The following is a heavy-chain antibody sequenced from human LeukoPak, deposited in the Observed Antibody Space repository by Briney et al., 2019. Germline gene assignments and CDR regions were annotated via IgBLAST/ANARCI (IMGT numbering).Heavy chain of an antibody. CDR1: GFTFSSYG. Sequence: GGSLRLSCAASGFTFSSYGMSWVRQAPGKGLEWVSAISGSGGSTYYADSVKGRFTISRDNSKNTLYLQMNSLRAEDTAVYYCARVGGITMIVVLITDAFDIWGQGTMVTVSS. CDR2: ISGSGGST. CDR3: ARVGGITMIVVLITDAFDI. D-gene: IGHD3-22*01. V-gene: IGHV3-23*01. J-gene: IGHJ3*02.